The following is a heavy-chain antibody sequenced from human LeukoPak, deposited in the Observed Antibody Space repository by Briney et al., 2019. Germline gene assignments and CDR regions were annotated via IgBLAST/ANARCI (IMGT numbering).Heavy chain of an antibody. D-gene: IGHD3-3*01. CDR3: ARDGPREIFGVVTLYYMDV. V-gene: IGHV3-21*01. CDR2: ISSSSSYI. CDR1: GFTFSSYS. J-gene: IGHJ6*03. Sequence: GGSLRLSCAASGFTFSSYSMNWVRQAPGKGLEWVSSISSSSSYIYYADSVKGRFTISRDNAKNSLYLQMNSLRAEDTAVYYCARDGPREIFGVVTLYYMDVWGKGTTVTVSS.